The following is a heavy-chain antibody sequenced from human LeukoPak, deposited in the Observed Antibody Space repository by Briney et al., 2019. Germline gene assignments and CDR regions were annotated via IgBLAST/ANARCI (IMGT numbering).Heavy chain of an antibody. CDR3: ANAIQLWSTDY. CDR1: GFTFSSYG. J-gene: IGHJ4*02. Sequence: GGSLRLSCAASGFTFSSYGMHWVRQAPGKGLGWVAVISYDGSNKYYADSVKGRFTISRDNSKNTLYLQMNSLRAEDTAVYYCANAIQLWSTDYWGQGTLVTVSS. D-gene: IGHD5-18*01. CDR2: ISYDGSNK. V-gene: IGHV3-30*18.